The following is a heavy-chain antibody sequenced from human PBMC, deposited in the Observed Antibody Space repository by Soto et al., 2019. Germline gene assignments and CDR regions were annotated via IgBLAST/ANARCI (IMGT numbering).Heavy chain of an antibody. V-gene: IGHV3-13*04. CDR2: IGAARDP. D-gene: IGHD5-18*01. CDR3: ARAXTGRLPRRAHYYYAMDV. CDR1: GFSFSYYD. J-gene: IGHJ6*02. Sequence: GGSLRLSCVASGFSFSYYDMHWVRQVPGRGLEWVSAIGAARDPYYLGSVKGRFSISRENAKNSVYLQMNDLRAGDSAVYYCARAXTGRLPRRAHYYYAMDVWGLGTTVTVS.